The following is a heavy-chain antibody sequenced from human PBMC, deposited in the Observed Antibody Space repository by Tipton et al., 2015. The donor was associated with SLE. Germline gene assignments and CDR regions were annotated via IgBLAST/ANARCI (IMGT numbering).Heavy chain of an antibody. Sequence: SLRLSCAASGFTFSSYSMNWVCQAPGKGLEWVSSISSSSSYIYYADSVKGRFTISRDNAKNSPYLQMNSLRAEDTAVYYCARGGYCSGGSCSDDAFDIWGQGTMVTVSS. J-gene: IGHJ3*02. V-gene: IGHV3-21*01. CDR3: ARGGYCSGGSCSDDAFDI. D-gene: IGHD2-15*01. CDR2: ISSSSSYI. CDR1: GFTFSSYS.